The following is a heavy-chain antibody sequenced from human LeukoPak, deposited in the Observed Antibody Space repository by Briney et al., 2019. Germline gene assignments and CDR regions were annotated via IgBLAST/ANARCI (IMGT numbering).Heavy chain of an antibody. Sequence: SETLSLTCAVSGGSISSGGYSWSWIRQPPGKGLGWIGYIYHSGSTYYNPSLKSRVTISVDRSKNQFSLKLSSVTAADTAVYYCARGPRNYYYYGMDVWGQGTTVTVSS. CDR3: ARGPRNYYYYGMDV. CDR2: IYHSGST. CDR1: GGSISSGGYS. J-gene: IGHJ6*02. V-gene: IGHV4-30-2*01.